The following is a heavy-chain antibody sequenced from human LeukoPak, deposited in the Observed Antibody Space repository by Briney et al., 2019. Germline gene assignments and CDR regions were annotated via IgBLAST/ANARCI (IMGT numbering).Heavy chain of an antibody. CDR3: AREIGFALRSSVAFFDY. CDR1: GYTFTSYY. V-gene: IGHV1-46*01. J-gene: IGHJ4*02. CDR2: INPSGGST. D-gene: IGHD2-15*01. Sequence: ASVKVSCKASGYTFTSYYMHWVRQAPGQGLEWMGIINPSGGSTSYAQKFQGRVPMTRDTSTSTVYMELSSLRSEDTAVYYCAREIGFALRSSVAFFDYWGQGTLVTVSS.